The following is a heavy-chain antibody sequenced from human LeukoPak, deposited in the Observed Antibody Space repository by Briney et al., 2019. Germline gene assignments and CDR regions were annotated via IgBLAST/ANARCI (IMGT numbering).Heavy chain of an antibody. V-gene: IGHV3-30-3*01. CDR2: ISYDGSNK. CDR1: GFTFSSYA. CDR3: ARDPVSIGLRINSDF. D-gene: IGHD3-3*01. Sequence: GGSLRLSCAASGFTFSSYAMHWVRQAPGKGLEWVAVISYDGSNKYYADSVKGRFTISRDNSKNTLYLQMNSLRAEDTAVYYCARDPVSIGLRINSDFWGQGTLVTVSS. J-gene: IGHJ4*02.